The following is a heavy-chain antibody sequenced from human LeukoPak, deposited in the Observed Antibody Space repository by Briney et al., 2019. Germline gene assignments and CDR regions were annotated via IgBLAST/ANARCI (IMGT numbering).Heavy chain of an antibody. D-gene: IGHD4-11*01. CDR3: ARGRKIYSNSDFDY. J-gene: IGHJ4*02. V-gene: IGHV3-7*01. CDR1: GFIFSSYW. CDR2: IKQDGSEK. Sequence: GGSLRLSCAASGFIFSSYWMSWVRQAPGKGLEWVANIKQDGSEKYYVDSVKGRFTISRDNAKNSLYLQMNSLRAEDTAVYYCARGRKIYSNSDFDYWGQGTLVTVSS.